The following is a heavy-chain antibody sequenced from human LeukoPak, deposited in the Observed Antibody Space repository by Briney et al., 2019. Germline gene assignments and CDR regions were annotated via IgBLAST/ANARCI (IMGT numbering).Heavy chain of an antibody. Sequence: ASVKVSCKASGYTFTGYYMHWVRQAPGQGLEWMGWINPNSGGTNYAQKFQGRVTMTRDRSISTAYMELSRLRSDDTAVYYCARGHIPLAAAGTDYWGQGTLVTVSP. D-gene: IGHD6-13*01. V-gene: IGHV1-2*02. CDR3: ARGHIPLAAAGTDY. CDR2: INPNSGGT. CDR1: GYTFTGYY. J-gene: IGHJ4*02.